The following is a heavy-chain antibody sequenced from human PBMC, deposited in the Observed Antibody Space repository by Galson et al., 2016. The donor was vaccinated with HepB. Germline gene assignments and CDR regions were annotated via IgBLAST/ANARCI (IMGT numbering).Heavy chain of an antibody. V-gene: IGHV3-30-3*01. Sequence: RLSCAASGFTFSSYGMHWVRQAPGKGLEWVAVASYDGSNNYYPDSVKDRFTVSRDNSKNTSYLQMNSLRTEDTAVYYCARDANLAYCRGDCYWFDYWGPGTLVTVSS. D-gene: IGHD2-21*02. CDR3: ARDANLAYCRGDCYWFDY. CDR1: GFTFSSYG. J-gene: IGHJ4*02. CDR2: ASYDGSNN.